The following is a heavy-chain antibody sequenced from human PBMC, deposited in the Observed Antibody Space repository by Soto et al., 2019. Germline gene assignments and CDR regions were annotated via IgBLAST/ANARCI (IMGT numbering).Heavy chain of an antibody. J-gene: IGHJ4*02. CDR1: GGSFSDYY. D-gene: IGHD3-10*01. Sequence: QVQLPQWGAGLLKPSETLSLTCAVYGGSFSDYYWTWIRQPPGKGLEWIGEINRSGSTNYNPSLKSRVTISIDTYKNQFSLKLTSVTAADTAVYYCARGGTMIRGGFSDYWGQGTLVTVSS. V-gene: IGHV4-34*01. CDR2: INRSGST. CDR3: ARGGTMIRGGFSDY.